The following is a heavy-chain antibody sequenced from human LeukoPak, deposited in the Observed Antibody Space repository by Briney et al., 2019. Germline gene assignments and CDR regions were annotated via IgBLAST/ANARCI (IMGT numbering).Heavy chain of an antibody. CDR1: GYTFTDYF. V-gene: IGHV1-2*02. D-gene: IGHD3-10*01. CDR2: SDPKSGAT. CDR3: ARGNFYDNKGYSPELRY. Sequence: ASVKVSCKASGYTFTDYFMNWVRQAPGQRFEWMGWSDPKSGATKYEHFQGRVTMTRDTSISTAYMELSRLTSDDTAVYYCARGNFYDNKGYSPELRYWGQGTLVTVSS. J-gene: IGHJ4*02.